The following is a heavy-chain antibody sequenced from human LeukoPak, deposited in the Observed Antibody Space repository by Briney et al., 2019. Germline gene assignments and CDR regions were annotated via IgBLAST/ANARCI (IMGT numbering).Heavy chain of an antibody. CDR1: GFTFSSYS. CDR2: ISSSSTYI. Sequence: GGSLRLSCAASGFTFSSYSMNWVRQAPGKGLEWVSSISSSSTYIYYADSVKGRFTISRDNAKNSLYLQMNSLRAEDTALYYCARVEDTAMVKEGFDYWGQGTLVTVSS. CDR3: ARVEDTAMVKEGFDY. D-gene: IGHD5-18*01. J-gene: IGHJ4*02. V-gene: IGHV3-21*04.